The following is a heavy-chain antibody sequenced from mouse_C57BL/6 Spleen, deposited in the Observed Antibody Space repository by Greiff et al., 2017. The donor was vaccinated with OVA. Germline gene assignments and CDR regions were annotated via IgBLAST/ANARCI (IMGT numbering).Heavy chain of an antibody. CDR3: ARLSHCYGSGYGDLDV. Sequence: EVKLVESGPELVKPGASVKIPCKASGYTFTDYNMDWVKQSPGKSLEWIGDINPNNGGTIYNQKFKGKATLTVDKSSSTAYMELRSLTSEGTGVYYCARLSHCYGSGYGDLDVWGTGTTVTVSS. D-gene: IGHD1-1*01. J-gene: IGHJ1*03. CDR2: INPNNGGT. CDR1: GYTFTDYN. V-gene: IGHV1-18*01.